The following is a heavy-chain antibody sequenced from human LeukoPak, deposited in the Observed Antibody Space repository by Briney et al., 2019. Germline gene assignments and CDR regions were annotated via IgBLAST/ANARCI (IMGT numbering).Heavy chain of an antibody. V-gene: IGHV3-23*01. D-gene: IGHD2-15*01. Sequence: GGSLRLSCAASGFTISSYAMNWVRQAPGKGLEWVSAISGSGGNTYYADSVKGRFTISRDNSKNTLYLQMNSLRAEDTAVYYCAKGSRYCSGGNCYSPDFDYWGQGTLVTVFS. CDR3: AKGSRYCSGGNCYSPDFDY. J-gene: IGHJ4*02. CDR2: ISGSGGNT. CDR1: GFTISSYA.